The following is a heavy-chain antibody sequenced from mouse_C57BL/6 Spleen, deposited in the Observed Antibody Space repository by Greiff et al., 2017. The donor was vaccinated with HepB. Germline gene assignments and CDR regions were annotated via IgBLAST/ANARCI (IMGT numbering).Heavy chain of an antibody. CDR1: GYTFTSYW. J-gene: IGHJ2*01. Sequence: QVQLKQPGAELVRPGSSVKLSCKASGYTFTSYWIHWVKQRPIQGLEWIGNIDPSDSETHYNQKFKDKATLTVDKSSSTAYMQLSSLTSEDSAVYYCARKDYGNYVYFDYWGQGTTLTVSS. CDR3: ARKDYGNYVYFDY. V-gene: IGHV1-52*01. D-gene: IGHD2-1*01. CDR2: IDPSDSET.